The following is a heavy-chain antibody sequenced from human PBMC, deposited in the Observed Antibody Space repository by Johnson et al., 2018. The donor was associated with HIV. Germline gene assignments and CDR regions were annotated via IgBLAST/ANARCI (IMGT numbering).Heavy chain of an antibody. V-gene: IGHV3-23*04. CDR2: ISGSGGST. CDR1: GFTFSNYA. J-gene: IGHJ3*02. CDR3: ARDPGFDDAFDI. Sequence: VHLVESGGGLVQPGGSLRLSCAASGFTFSNYAMSWVRQPPGKGLEWVSDISGSGGSTYYADSVKGRFTISRDNSKNTLYMQMNNLRAADTAVYYCARDPGFDDAFDIWGQGTMVTVSS.